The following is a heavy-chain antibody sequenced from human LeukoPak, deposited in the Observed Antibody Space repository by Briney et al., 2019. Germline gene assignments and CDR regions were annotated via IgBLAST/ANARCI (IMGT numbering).Heavy chain of an antibody. Sequence: GASVKVSCKVSGYTFTSYAMNWVRQAPGQGLEWMGWINTNTGNPTYAQGFTGRFVFSLDTSVSTAYLQISSLKAEDTAVYYCARGGAVTTFFGEPYPAYYWGQGTLVTVSS. CDR1: GYTFTSYA. V-gene: IGHV7-4-1*02. CDR2: INTNTGNP. J-gene: IGHJ4*02. D-gene: IGHD4-17*01. CDR3: ARGGAVTTFFGEPYPAYY.